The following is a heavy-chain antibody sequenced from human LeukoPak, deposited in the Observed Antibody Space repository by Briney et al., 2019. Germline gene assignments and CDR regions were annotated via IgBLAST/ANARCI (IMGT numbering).Heavy chain of an antibody. V-gene: IGHV1-46*01. D-gene: IGHD6-19*01. Sequence: ASVKVSCKASGYTFTSYYIHWVRQAPGQGLEWMGIINPSGGSTSYAQKFQGRVTMTRDTSTSTVYMELSSLRSEDTAVYYCARDGKAVAGRTRGYYFDYWGQGTLVTVSS. J-gene: IGHJ4*02. CDR2: INPSGGST. CDR3: ARDGKAVAGRTRGYYFDY. CDR1: GYTFTSYY.